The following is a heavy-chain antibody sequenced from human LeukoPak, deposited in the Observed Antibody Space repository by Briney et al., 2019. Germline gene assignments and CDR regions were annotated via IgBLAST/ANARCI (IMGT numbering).Heavy chain of an antibody. V-gene: IGHV5-51*01. D-gene: IGHD3-22*01. CDR2: IYPGDSDT. CDR1: GYSFSKYW. J-gene: IGHJ4*02. CDR3: ARHPPSYFGSSGFPFDY. Sequence: GESLKISCKGSGYSFSKYWITWVRQTPGKGLEWMGIIYPGDSDTRYSPSFQGQVTISVDKSISTAYLQWSSLKASDTAMYYCARHPPSYFGSSGFPFDYWGQGTLVTVSS.